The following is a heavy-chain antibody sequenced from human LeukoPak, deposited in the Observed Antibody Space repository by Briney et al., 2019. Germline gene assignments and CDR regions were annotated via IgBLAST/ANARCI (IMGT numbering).Heavy chain of an antibody. CDR2: ISSSGSTI. J-gene: IGHJ6*02. V-gene: IGHV3-48*03. D-gene: IGHD4-17*01. CDR1: GFTFSSYE. Sequence: GGSLRLSCAASGFTFSSYEMNWVRQAPGKGLEWVSYISSSGSTIYYADSVKGRFTISRDNAKNSLYLQMNSLRAEDTAVYYCARGDHVTTNYYYYGMDVWGQGTTVTVSS. CDR3: ARGDHVTTNYYYYGMDV.